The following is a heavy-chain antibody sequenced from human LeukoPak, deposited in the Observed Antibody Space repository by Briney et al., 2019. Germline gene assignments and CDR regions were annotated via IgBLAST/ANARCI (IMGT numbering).Heavy chain of an antibody. CDR1: GFTFSSYS. V-gene: IGHV3-21*01. J-gene: IGHJ4*02. CDR2: ISSSSSYI. CDR3: ARYYDSSGYYDGSDY. D-gene: IGHD3-22*01. Sequence: GGSLRLSCAASGFTFSSYSMNWVRQAPGKGLEWVSSISSSSSYIYYADSVKGRFTISRDNAKNSLYLQMNSLRAEDTAVYYCARYYDSSGYYDGSDYWGQGTLVTASS.